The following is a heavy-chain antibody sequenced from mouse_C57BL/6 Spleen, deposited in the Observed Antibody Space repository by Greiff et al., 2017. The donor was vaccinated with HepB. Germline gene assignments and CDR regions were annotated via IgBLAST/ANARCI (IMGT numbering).Heavy chain of an antibody. CDR1: GYTFTSYW. Sequence: VQLQQSGAELVKPGASVKLSCKASGYTFTSYWMQWVKQRPGQGLEWIGEIDPSDSYTNYNQKFKGKATLTVDTSSSTAYMQLSSLTSEDSAVYYCARSKDSSGYDYWGQGTTLTVSS. CDR2: IDPSDSYT. D-gene: IGHD3-2*02. CDR3: ARSKDSSGYDY. V-gene: IGHV1-50*01. J-gene: IGHJ2*01.